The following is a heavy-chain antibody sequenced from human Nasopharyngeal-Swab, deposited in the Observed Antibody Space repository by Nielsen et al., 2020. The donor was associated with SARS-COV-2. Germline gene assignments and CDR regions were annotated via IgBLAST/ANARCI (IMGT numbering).Heavy chain of an antibody. Sequence: SVKVSCHASGGTFTNYGITWVRPAPGQGLEWIGRIIPILGKANNARKFQGRVTITADKPTSKVYMELSSLRSEDTAVYYCARAGRGYSNGEIDGFHYMDVWGRGTAVAVSS. CDR1: GGTFTNYG. V-gene: IGHV1-69*04. J-gene: IGHJ6*03. CDR3: ARAGRGYSNGEIDGFHYMDV. D-gene: IGHD5-12*01. CDR2: IIPILGKA.